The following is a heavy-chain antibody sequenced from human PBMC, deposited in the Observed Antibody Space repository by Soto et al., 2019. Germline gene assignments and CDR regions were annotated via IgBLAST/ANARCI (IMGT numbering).Heavy chain of an antibody. D-gene: IGHD6-19*01. CDR3: ARSIAVVGRVAFDY. V-gene: IGHV1-46*01. Sequence: QVQLVQSGAEVKKPGASVKVPCEASGYAFTSYFIHWVRQAPGQGLEWMGMINPGDGSTRYEQKFEGRVPVTRDTSTGSVYRELSSLRSEDTAFYYCARSIAVVGRVAFDYWGQGTLVTVSS. CDR2: INPGDGST. CDR1: GYAFTSYF. J-gene: IGHJ4*02.